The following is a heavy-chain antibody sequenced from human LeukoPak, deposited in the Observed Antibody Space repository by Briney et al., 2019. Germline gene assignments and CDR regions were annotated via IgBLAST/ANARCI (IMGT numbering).Heavy chain of an antibody. D-gene: IGHD4-17*01. CDR3: ARDPTTVTTIFDS. J-gene: IGHJ4*02. CDR2: IYYSGST. CDR1: GGSISTYY. Sequence: SETLSLTCTVSGGSISTYYWSWIRQPPGKGLECIGYIYYSGSTNYNPSLKSRVTISVDTSKNQFSLKLSSVTAADTAVYYCARDPTTVTTIFDSWGQGTLVTVSS. V-gene: IGHV4-59*01.